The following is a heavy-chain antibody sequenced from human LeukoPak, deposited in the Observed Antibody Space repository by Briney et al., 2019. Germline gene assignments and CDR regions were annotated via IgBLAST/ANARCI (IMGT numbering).Heavy chain of an antibody. D-gene: IGHD3-16*01. CDR2: ISSRSTYI. V-gene: IGHV3-21*01. Sequence: GGSLRLSCAASGFTFSSYSMNWVRQAPGKGLEWVSSISSRSTYIYHADSVKGRFTISRDNAMNSLFLQMNSLRAEDTAVYFCAKSTRAVMAMMDVWGKGTTVTVSS. J-gene: IGHJ6*04. CDR3: AKSTRAVMAMMDV. CDR1: GFTFSSYS.